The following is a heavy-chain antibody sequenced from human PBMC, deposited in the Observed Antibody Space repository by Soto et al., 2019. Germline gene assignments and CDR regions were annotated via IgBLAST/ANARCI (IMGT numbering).Heavy chain of an antibody. J-gene: IGHJ4*02. CDR3: ARGPYCSSTSCYPRYFDY. Sequence: GGSLRLSCAASGFTFSSYSMNWVRQAPGKGLEWVSSISSSSSYICYADSVKGRFTISRDNAKNSLYLQMNSLRAEDTAVYYCARGPYCSSTSCYPRYFDYWGQGTLVTSPQ. CDR1: GFTFSSYS. V-gene: IGHV3-21*01. CDR2: ISSSSSYI. D-gene: IGHD2-2*01.